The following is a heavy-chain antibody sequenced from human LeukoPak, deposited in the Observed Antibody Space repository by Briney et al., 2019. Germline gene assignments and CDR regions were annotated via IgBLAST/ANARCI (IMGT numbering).Heavy chain of an antibody. CDR1: GGSISSYY. Sequence: PSETLSLTCTASGGSISSYYWSWIRQPPGKGLEWIGYVYYTGTTKYNPSLKSRVTISPDTSKNQFSLRLSSVTAADTAVYYCARVRSYGQLGLYVDYWGLGTLVTVSS. J-gene: IGHJ4*02. CDR3: ARVRSYGQLGLYVDY. V-gene: IGHV4-59*01. D-gene: IGHD4/OR15-4a*01. CDR2: VYYTGTT.